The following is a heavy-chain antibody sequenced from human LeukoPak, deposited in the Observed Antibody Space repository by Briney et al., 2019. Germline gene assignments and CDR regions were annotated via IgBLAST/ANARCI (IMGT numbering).Heavy chain of an antibody. CDR3: ARDIIVGATTTNVAFDT. CDR1: GFTFDDYG. V-gene: IGHV3-20*04. J-gene: IGHJ3*02. CDR2: INWNGGST. Sequence: GGSLRLSCAASGFTFDDYGMSWVRQAPGKGLEWVAGINWNGGSTGYADSVKGRFTISRDNAKNTLYLQMNSLRAEDTAVYYCARDIIVGATTTNVAFDTWGQGTMVTVSS. D-gene: IGHD1-26*01.